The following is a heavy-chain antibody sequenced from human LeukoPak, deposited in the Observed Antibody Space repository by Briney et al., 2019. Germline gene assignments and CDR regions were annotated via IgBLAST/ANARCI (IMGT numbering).Heavy chain of an antibody. CDR2: ISRSSGTI. CDR1: GFSFSNYN. V-gene: IGHV3-48*01. Sequence: GGSLRLSCAPSGFSFSNYNMNWVRQAPGKGLEWVSYISRSSGTIKYADSVKGRFTISRDHAKNSLYLQMNSLRVEDTAVYYCARDASRYCSGGNCYSGLLGYFDYWGQGTLVTVSS. J-gene: IGHJ4*02. D-gene: IGHD2-15*01. CDR3: ARDASRYCSGGNCYSGLLGYFDY.